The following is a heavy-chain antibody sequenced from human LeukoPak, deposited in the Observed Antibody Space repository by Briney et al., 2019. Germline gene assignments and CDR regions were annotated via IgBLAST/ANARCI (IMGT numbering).Heavy chain of an antibody. J-gene: IGHJ4*02. D-gene: IGHD3-3*01. CDR2: INGSGGTT. V-gene: IGHV3-23*01. Sequence: PGGSVRLSCAASGFTFSSYAMTWVPLAPGKGLEWVSIINGSGGTTYYADSVKGRFTISRDNSKNMLSLQMHSLRAEDTAVYYCAKANRDYGFWSEHACFDFWGQGTLVTVSS. CDR1: GFTFSSYA. CDR3: AKANRDYGFWSEHACFDF.